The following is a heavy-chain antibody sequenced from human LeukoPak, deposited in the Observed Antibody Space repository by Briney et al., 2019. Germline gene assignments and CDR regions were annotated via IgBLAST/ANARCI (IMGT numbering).Heavy chain of an antibody. CDR3: ARGRSYYDSSGYYYSRSDFDY. V-gene: IGHV3-30*03. D-gene: IGHD3-22*01. J-gene: IGHJ4*02. CDR2: ISYDGSNK. CDR1: GFTFSSYS. Sequence: PGGSLRLSCAASGFTFSSYSINWVRQAPGKGLEWVTIISYDGSNKYYADSVKGRFTISRDNSKNTLYLQMNSLRPEDTAVYYCARGRSYYDSSGYYYSRSDFDYWGQGTLVTVSS.